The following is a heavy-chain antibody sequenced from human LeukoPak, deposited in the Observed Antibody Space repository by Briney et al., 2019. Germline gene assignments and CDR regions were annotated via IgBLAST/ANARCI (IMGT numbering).Heavy chain of an antibody. CDR2: IYYSGST. J-gene: IGHJ6*02. CDR1: GGSISSSSYY. CDR3: ARGTHLWGAMDV. D-gene: IGHD3-10*01. Sequence: KPSETLSLTCTVSGGSISSSSYYWGWIRQPPGKGLEWIGSIYYSGSTYYNPSLKSRVTISVDTSKNQFSLKMSSVTAADAAVYYCARGTHLWGAMDVWGQGTTVTVSS. V-gene: IGHV4-39*07.